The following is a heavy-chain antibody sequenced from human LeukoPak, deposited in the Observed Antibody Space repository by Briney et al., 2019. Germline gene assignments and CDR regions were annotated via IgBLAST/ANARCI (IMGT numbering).Heavy chain of an antibody. V-gene: IGHV3-21*05. CDR2: ISVSSSDI. CDR3: AKEGGIQLLLPINS. CDR1: GFTFSSYR. Sequence: GGSLRLSCAASGFTFSSYRMNWVRQAPGKGLEWVSHISVSSSDIYYADSVKGRFTISRDNSKNTLYLQLNSLRVEDTAVYYCAKEGGIQLLLPINSWGQGTLVTVS. J-gene: IGHJ4*02. D-gene: IGHD5-18*01.